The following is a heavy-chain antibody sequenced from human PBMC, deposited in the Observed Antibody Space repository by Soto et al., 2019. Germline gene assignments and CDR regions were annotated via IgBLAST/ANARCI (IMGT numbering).Heavy chain of an antibody. D-gene: IGHD6-19*01. J-gene: IGHJ2*01. Sequence: SETLSLTCAVSGGSISSSNWWSWVRQPPGKGLEWIGEIYHSGSTNYNPSLKSRVTISVDKSKNQFSLKLSSVTAADTAVYYCARDGSGWHWYFDLWGRGTLVTVSS. CDR2: IYHSGST. CDR1: GGSISSSNW. V-gene: IGHV4-4*02. CDR3: ARDGSGWHWYFDL.